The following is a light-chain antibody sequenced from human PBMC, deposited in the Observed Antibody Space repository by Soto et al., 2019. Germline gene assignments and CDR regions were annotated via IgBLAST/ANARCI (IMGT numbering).Light chain of an antibody. CDR2: SAS. V-gene: IGKV3-15*01. CDR1: QSVTGN. Sequence: EVVMTQSPATLSVSPGERATLSCRASQSVTGNLAWYQQKPGQAPRLIIYSASSRATGIPARFSGSGSGTEFTLTISSLQSEDVAVYYCQQYQAWPPLSFGGGTKVEIK. CDR3: QQYQAWPPLS. J-gene: IGKJ4*01.